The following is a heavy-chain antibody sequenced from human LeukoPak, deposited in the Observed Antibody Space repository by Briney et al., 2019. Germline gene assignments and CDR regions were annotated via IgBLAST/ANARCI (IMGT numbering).Heavy chain of an antibody. J-gene: IGHJ5*02. D-gene: IGHD2-2*01. CDR2: IIPIFGTA. CDR3: ASAGYQVLFGTSMWFDP. V-gene: IGHV1-69*01. CDR1: GGTFSSYA. Sequence: ASVKVSCKASGGTFSSYAISWVRQAPGQGLEWMGGIIPIFGTANYAQKFQGRVTITADESTSTAYMELSSLRSEDTAVYYCASAGYQVLFGTSMWFDPWGQGTLVTVSS.